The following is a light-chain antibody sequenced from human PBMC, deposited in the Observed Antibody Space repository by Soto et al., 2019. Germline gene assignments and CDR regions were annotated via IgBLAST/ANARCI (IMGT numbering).Light chain of an antibody. CDR1: QSISSY. CDR3: QQTYSTPQP. V-gene: IGKV1-39*01. J-gene: IGKJ2*01. Sequence: DIQMTQSPSSLSASVGARLTITCRASQSISSYLNWYQQKPRKAPKLLIYAASSLQSGVPSRFSGSGSGTDVTLTISSLQPEDFATYYCQQTYSTPQPFGQGTKLEIK. CDR2: AAS.